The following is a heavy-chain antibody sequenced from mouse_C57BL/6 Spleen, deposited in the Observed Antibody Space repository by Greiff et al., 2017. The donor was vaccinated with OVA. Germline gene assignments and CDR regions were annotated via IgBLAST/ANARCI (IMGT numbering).Heavy chain of an antibody. Sequence: VQLQQSGPELVKPGASVKIPCKASGYTFTDYNMDWVKQSHGKSLEWIGDINPNNGGTIYNQKFKGKATLTVDKSSSTAYMELRSLTSEDTAVYYCARSTVTTGYYAMDYWGQGTSVTVSS. V-gene: IGHV1-18*01. D-gene: IGHD2-2*01. J-gene: IGHJ4*01. CDR3: ARSTVTTGYYAMDY. CDR2: INPNNGGT. CDR1: GYTFTDYN.